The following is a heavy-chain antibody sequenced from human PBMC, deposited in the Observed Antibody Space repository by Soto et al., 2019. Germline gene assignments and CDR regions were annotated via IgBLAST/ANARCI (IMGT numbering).Heavy chain of an antibody. CDR1: GGSFKSGSYS. Sequence: SETLSLTCTVSGGSFKSGSYSWSWIRQPPGTGLEWIGYVYHTGRTSYNPSLKSRVSISMDTSKNQFSLKLSSVTAADTAVYYCAREFRGHYDFWSGYLPRFDYNWFDPWGQGTLVTVSS. V-gene: IGHV4-61*01. CDR3: AREFRGHYDFWSGYLPRFDYNWFDP. CDR2: VYHTGRT. D-gene: IGHD3-3*01. J-gene: IGHJ5*02.